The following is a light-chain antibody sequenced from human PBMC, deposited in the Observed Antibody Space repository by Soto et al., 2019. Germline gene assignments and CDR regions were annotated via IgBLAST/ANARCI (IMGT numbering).Light chain of an antibody. J-gene: IGKJ1*01. Sequence: IVLTQSPGTLSLSPXERATLSCRASQSLTNNYFAWYQQKPGRALRRRIECASTRATGIPDRLSGSGSGTDFTLTISRLEPEDVAVYYCQQYEAVVTFGQGTKVDI. CDR2: CAS. CDR1: QSLTNNY. V-gene: IGKV3-20*01. CDR3: QQYEAVVT.